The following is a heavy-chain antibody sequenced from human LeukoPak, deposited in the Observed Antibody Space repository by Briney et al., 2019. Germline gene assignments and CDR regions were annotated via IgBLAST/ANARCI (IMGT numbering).Heavy chain of an antibody. CDR2: MFTSGTT. V-gene: IGHV4-61*02. CDR1: GGSIGSGSYY. CDR3: AREVPFYGLDV. J-gene: IGHJ6*02. D-gene: IGHD3-10*01. Sequence: SETLSLTCTVSGGSIGSGSYYWSWIRQPAGKGLEWIGRMFTSGTTNYNPSLKSRVTMSEDTSNNQFSLRLRSVTAADTAVCYCAREVPFYGLDVWGQGTTVTVSS.